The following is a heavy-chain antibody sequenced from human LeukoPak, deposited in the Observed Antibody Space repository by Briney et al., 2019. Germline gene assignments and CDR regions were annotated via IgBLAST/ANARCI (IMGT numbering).Heavy chain of an antibody. CDR2: ISGSGGST. V-gene: IGHV3-23*01. CDR3: ATYGSAWGQTRSFDY. J-gene: IGHJ4*02. CDR1: GFTFSSYA. D-gene: IGHD6-19*01. Sequence: GGSLRLSCAASGFTFSSYAMSWVRQAPGKGLEWVSAISGSGGSTYYADSVKSRFTISRDSSKNTLYLQVDSLRAEDTAIYYCATYGSAWGQTRSFDYWGQGTLVTVSS.